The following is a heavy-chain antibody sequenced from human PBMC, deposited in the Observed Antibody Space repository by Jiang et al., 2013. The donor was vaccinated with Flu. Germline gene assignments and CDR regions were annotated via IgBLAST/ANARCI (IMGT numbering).Heavy chain of an antibody. Sequence: EVKKPGASVKVSCKASGYTFTGYYMHWVRQAPGQGLEWMGWINPNSGGTNYAQKFQGWVTMTRDTSISTAYMELSRLRSDDTAVYYCARAYDSSGYAAGEDYWGQGTLVTVSS. CDR1: GYTFTGYY. J-gene: IGHJ4*02. V-gene: IGHV1-2*04. D-gene: IGHD3-22*01. CDR3: ARAYDSSGYAAGEDY. CDR2: INPNSGGT.